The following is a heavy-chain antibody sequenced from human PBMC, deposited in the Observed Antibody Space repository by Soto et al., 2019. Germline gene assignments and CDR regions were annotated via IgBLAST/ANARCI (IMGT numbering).Heavy chain of an antibody. D-gene: IGHD2-15*01. CDR2: IDGSGGDT. J-gene: IGHJ4*02. V-gene: IGHV3-23*01. CDR3: AKEIVAAAYVETSPFDF. CDR1: GFTFSSYA. Sequence: EVRLLESGGGLVQPGGSLRLSRAASGFTFSSYAMGWVRQAPGKGLEWVSGIDGSGGDTSFADSVKGRFTISRDNSDNSLYVHMNSLRAEDTARYFCAKEIVAAAYVETSPFDFWGQGTLVTVSS.